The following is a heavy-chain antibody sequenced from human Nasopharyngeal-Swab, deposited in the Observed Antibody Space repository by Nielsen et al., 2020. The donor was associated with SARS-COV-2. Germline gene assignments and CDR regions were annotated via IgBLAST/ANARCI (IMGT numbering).Heavy chain of an antibody. J-gene: IGHJ4*02. CDR1: GGTFTSYA. CDR3: VRSEGSSSWYEYYFDY. V-gene: IGHV1-69*13. Sequence: SVKVSCKASGGTFTSYALSWVRRAPGQGLEWMGGIIPMFGTVNYAQNFQGRVTITADEPTSTAYMELSSLRSEDTAFYYCVRSEGSSSWYEYYFDYWGQGTRATVSS. CDR2: IIPMFGTV. D-gene: IGHD6-13*01.